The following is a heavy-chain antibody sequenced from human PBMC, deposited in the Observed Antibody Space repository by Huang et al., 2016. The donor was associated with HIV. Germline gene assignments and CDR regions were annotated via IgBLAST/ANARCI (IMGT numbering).Heavy chain of an antibody. CDR1: GYKFTSYW. V-gene: IGHV5-51*01. Sequence: EVQLVQSGAEVKKSGESLKISCKGSGYKFTSYWIGWVRQTRGKGLEWMGIIYPGDSDTRYRPSCQGQVTISADKSISTAYLQWSSLKASDTAMYYCARQRAYGSTYADYWGQGTLVTVSS. CDR3: ARQRAYGSTYADY. CDR2: IYPGDSDT. D-gene: IGHD4-4*01. J-gene: IGHJ4*02.